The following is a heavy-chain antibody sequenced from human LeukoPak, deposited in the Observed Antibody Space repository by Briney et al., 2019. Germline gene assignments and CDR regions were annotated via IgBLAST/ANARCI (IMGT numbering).Heavy chain of an antibody. CDR1: GYTFTGYY. CDR2: INPSGGST. Sequence: ASVKVSCKASGYTFTGYYIHWVRQAPGQGLEWMGIINPSGGSTSYAQKFQGRATMTRDMSTSTVYMELSSLRSEDTAVYYCASQEYSSSSNYFDYWGQGTLVTVSS. CDR3: ASQEYSSSSNYFDY. D-gene: IGHD6-6*01. J-gene: IGHJ4*02. V-gene: IGHV1-46*01.